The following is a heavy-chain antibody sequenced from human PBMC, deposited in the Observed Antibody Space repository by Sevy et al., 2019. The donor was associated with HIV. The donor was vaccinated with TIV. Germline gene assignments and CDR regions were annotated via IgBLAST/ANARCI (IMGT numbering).Heavy chain of an antibody. CDR1: GFTFSTYA. CDR2: ISGSGGST. Sequence: GGSLRLSCAASGFTFSTYAMSWVRQAPGKGLEWVSAISGSGGSTYYADSMEGRFFISRDKSKNTLYLQMNSLRAEDTAVYYCAKGDSTFYGLDVWGQGTTVTVSS. D-gene: IGHD6-13*01. J-gene: IGHJ6*02. CDR3: AKGDSTFYGLDV. V-gene: IGHV3-23*01.